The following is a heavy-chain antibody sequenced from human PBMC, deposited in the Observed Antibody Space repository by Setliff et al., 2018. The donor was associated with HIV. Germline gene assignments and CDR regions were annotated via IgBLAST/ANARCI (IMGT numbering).Heavy chain of an antibody. CDR1: GGTFSNYA. D-gene: IGHD3-22*01. CDR3: ARDYYDSSGYIFFPGLPDY. V-gene: IGHV1-69*10. CDR2: IIPFLDIA. J-gene: IGHJ4*02. Sequence: SVKVSCKASGGTFSNYALSWVRQAPGQGLEWMGGIIPFLDIANYAQKFQGRVTITADKSTSTAYMELSSLRSGDTAVYYCARDYYDSSGYIFFPGLPDYWGQGTLVTVSS.